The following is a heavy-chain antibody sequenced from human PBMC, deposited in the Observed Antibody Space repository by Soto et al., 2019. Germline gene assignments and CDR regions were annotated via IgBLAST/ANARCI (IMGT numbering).Heavy chain of an antibody. CDR2: IYYSGST. CDR1: GGAISGGGFY. CDR3: ARGVAVVAYFDY. Sequence: PSETLSLTCNVSGGAISGGGFYWSWIRQHPGKGLEWIGYIYYSGSTSYNPSLKSRVSISVDTSQNQFSLTLSSVTAADTAVYYCARGVAVVAYFDYWGQGTLVTVSS. D-gene: IGHD2-15*01. J-gene: IGHJ4*02. V-gene: IGHV4-31*03.